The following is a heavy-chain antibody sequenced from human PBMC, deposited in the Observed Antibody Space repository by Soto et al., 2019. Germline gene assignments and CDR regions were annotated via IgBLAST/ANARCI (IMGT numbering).Heavy chain of an antibody. D-gene: IGHD2-2*01. V-gene: IGHV4-31*03. CDR1: GASISSGCYY. J-gene: IGHJ5*02. CDR3: ARAPIVLVPAATGGGWFDP. CDR2: IYYSGST. Sequence: SETLSLTCSVSGASISSGCYYWGWIRQHPGKGLEWIGYIYYSGSTYYNPSLKSRVAISVDTSKNQFSLKLSSVTAADTAVYYCARAPIVLVPAATGGGWFDPWGQGTLVTVSS.